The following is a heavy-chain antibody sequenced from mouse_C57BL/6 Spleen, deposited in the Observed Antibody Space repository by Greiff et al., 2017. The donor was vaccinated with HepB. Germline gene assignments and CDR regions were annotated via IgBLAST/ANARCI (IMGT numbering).Heavy chain of an antibody. CDR2: IYPGSGST. J-gene: IGHJ3*01. V-gene: IGHV1-55*01. CDR3: ARSDDYDAWFAY. CDR1: GYTFTSYW. D-gene: IGHD2-4*01. Sequence: VQLQQSGAELVKPGASVKMSCKASGYTFTSYWITWVKQRPGQGLEWIGDIYPGSGSTNYNEKFKSKATLTVDTSSSTAYMQLSSLTSEDSAVYYCARSDDYDAWFAYWGQGTLVTVSA.